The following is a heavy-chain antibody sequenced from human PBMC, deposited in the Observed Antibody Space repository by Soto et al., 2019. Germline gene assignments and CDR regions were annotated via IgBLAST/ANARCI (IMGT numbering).Heavy chain of an antibody. Sequence: ASVKVSCKASGGTFSSYAISWVRQAPGQGLEWMGGIIPIFGTANYAQKFQGRVTITADESTSTAYMELSSLRSEDTAVYYCARGGGGSGWYVAFDYWGQGTLVTVSS. V-gene: IGHV1-69*13. J-gene: IGHJ4*02. D-gene: IGHD6-19*01. CDR1: GGTFSSYA. CDR3: ARGGGGSGWYVAFDY. CDR2: IIPIFGTA.